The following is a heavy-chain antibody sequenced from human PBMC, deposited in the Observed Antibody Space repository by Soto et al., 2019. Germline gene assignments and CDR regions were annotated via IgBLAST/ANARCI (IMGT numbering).Heavy chain of an antibody. V-gene: IGHV3-53*04. J-gene: IGHJ6*02. CDR3: ARETPGIAAPMDV. CDR2: IYSGGST. D-gene: IGHD6-25*01. Sequence: EVQLVESGGGLVQPGGSLRLSCAASGFTVSSNYMSWVRQAPGKGLEWVSVIYSGGSTYYADSVKGRFTISRHNSKNTLYLQMNSLRAEDTAVYYCARETPGIAAPMDVWGQGTTVTVSS. CDR1: GFTVSSNY.